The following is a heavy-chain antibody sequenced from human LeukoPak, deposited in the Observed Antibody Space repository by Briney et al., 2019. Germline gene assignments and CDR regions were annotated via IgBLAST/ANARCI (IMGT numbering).Heavy chain of an antibody. D-gene: IGHD5-18*01. CDR3: ATGGMYSYGFTSIGFDI. Sequence: SVKVSCKASGGSFSSHAVTWVRQARGQGLEWMGGIIPIASTINYAQKFQGRVTITADESTSTAYMELTSLRSEDTAVYYCATGGMYSYGFTSIGFDIWGQGTMVTVSS. CDR1: GGSFSSHA. CDR2: IIPIASTI. V-gene: IGHV1-69*01. J-gene: IGHJ3*02.